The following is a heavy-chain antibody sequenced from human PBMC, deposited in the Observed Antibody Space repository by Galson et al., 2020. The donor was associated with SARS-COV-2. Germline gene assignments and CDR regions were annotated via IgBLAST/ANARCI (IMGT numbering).Heavy chain of an antibody. Sequence: SETLSLTCAVSGGSITSGGYSWSWIRPPPGKGLEWIGYIYHTGSTYYKPSLKSRVTISVEKSKNQCFLNVRSVTAADTAVYYCVRDNYGSGRSSHWFEPWGQGTLVTVSS. CDR3: VRDNYGSGRSSHWFEP. D-gene: IGHD3-10*01. V-gene: IGHV4-30-2*01. CDR1: GGSITSGGYS. CDR2: IYHTGST. J-gene: IGHJ5*02.